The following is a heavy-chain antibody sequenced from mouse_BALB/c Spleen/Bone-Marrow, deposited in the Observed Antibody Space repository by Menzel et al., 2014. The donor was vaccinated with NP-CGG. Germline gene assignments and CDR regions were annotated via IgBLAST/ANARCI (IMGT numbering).Heavy chain of an antibody. J-gene: IGHJ2*01. CDR3: AREGWLLRFDY. CDR2: INPYNDGT. V-gene: IGHV1-14*01. CDR1: GHTFTAYV. Sequence: VQLQQPGPELVKPGASVRMSCKASGHTFTAYVMHWVKQKPGQGLEWIGYINPYNDGTNYIEKFKGKATLTSDIPSSTAYMELSSLTSEDSAVYYCAREGWLLRFDYWGQGTTLTVSS. D-gene: IGHD2-3*01.